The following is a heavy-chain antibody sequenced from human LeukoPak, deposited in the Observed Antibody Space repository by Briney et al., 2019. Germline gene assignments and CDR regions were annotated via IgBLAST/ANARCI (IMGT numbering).Heavy chain of an antibody. V-gene: IGHV3-74*01. J-gene: IGHJ3*02. CDR3: ARDPPGYQLLGDAFDI. Sequence: PGGSLRLSCGASGFTFSTYWMHWVRQAPGKGLVWVSRINTDGSSISYADSVRGRFTISRDNAKNTLYLQMNSLRAEDTAVYYCARDPPGYQLLGDAFDIWGQGTMVTVSS. D-gene: IGHD2-2*01. CDR2: INTDGSSI. CDR1: GFTFSTYW.